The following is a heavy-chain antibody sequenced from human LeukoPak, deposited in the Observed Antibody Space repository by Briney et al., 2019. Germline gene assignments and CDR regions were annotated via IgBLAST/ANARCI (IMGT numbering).Heavy chain of an antibody. J-gene: IGHJ6*03. Sequence: GRSLRLSCEASGFTFSHYGIHWVRQTPGKGLEWVSAIYSDGVDTHYADSVKGRFTISRDNSKSTLYLQMNSLRAEDTALYYCAREGHYDILTGYSPVEYYFYYMDVWGKGTTVTVSS. CDR2: IYSDGVDT. D-gene: IGHD3-9*01. CDR3: AREGHYDILTGYSPVEYYFYYMDV. V-gene: IGHV3-30*04. CDR1: GFTFSHYG.